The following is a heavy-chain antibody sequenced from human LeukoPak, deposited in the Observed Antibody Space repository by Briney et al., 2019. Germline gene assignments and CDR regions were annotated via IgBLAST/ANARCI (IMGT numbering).Heavy chain of an antibody. D-gene: IGHD6-19*01. CDR2: IGPDGNEK. CDR3: TRDRWLDF. Sequence: GGSLRLSCVVSGITFSNFWMSWVRQVPGKGLEWVANIGPDGNEKNYVDTVKGRFTISRDNAENSLYLQMNNLRVDDASVYYCTRDRWLDFWGQGTLVTVSS. CDR1: GITFSNFW. J-gene: IGHJ4*02. V-gene: IGHV3-7*01.